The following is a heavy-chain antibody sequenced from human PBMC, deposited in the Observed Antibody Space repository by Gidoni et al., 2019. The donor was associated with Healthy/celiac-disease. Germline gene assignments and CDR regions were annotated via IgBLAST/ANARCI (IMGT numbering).Heavy chain of an antibody. CDR1: GFTFGDYA. CDR2: IRSKAYGGTT. J-gene: IGHJ2*01. V-gene: IGHV3-49*03. D-gene: IGHD3-3*01. Sequence: EVQLVESGGGLVQPGRSLRLSCTASGFTFGDYAMSWFRKAPGKGLEWVGFIRSKAYGGTTEYAASVKGRFTISRDDSKSIAYLQMNSLKTEDTAVYYCTRADYDFWSGYFKGAYFDLWGRGTLVTVSS. CDR3: TRADYDFWSGYFKGAYFDL.